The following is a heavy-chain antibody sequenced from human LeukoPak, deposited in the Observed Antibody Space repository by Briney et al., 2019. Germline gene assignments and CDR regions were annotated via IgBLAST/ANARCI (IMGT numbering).Heavy chain of an antibody. CDR3: ARDRITTLRGVIKNRNWFDP. Sequence: PGGSLRLSCAASGFTFSDYWMHWVRQAPGKGLVWVSRISSDGSRVTYADSVKGRFTISRDNAKNTLYLQMNSLRAEDTAVYYCARDRITTLRGVIKNRNWFDPWGQGTLVTVSS. J-gene: IGHJ5*02. V-gene: IGHV3-74*01. CDR2: ISSDGSRV. D-gene: IGHD3-10*01. CDR1: GFTFSDYW.